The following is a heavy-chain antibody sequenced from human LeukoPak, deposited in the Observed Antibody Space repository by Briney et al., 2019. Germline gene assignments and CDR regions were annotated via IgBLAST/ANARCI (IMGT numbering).Heavy chain of an antibody. Sequence: GSLRLSCAASGYTFTSYGMHWVRQAPGKGLEWVAFIRYDGSNKYYADSVKGRFTISRDNSKNTLYLQMNSLRADDTAVYYCAREAVMPVAPVKIGTSDRPLYEYYGLDVWGQGTTVTVS. CDR3: AREAVMPVAPVKIGTSDRPLYEYYGLDV. J-gene: IGHJ6*02. V-gene: IGHV3-30*02. CDR2: IRYDGSNK. D-gene: IGHD1/OR15-1a*01. CDR1: GYTFTSYG.